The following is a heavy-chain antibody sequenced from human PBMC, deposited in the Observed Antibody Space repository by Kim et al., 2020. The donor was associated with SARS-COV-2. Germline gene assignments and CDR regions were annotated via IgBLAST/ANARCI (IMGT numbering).Heavy chain of an antibody. D-gene: IGHD1-26*01. CDR3: ARVGSHGDSNWFDP. V-gene: IGHV4-59*01. J-gene: IGHJ5*02. Sequence: PSPNSRVTISVDTSKNEYSLKLSSVTAADTAVYYCARVGSHGDSNWFDPWGQGTLVTVSS.